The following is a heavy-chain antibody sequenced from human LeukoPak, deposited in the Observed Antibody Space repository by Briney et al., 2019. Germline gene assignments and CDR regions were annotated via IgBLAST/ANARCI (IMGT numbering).Heavy chain of an antibody. CDR2: FNERATII. D-gene: IGHD3-16*01. J-gene: IGHJ4*02. Sequence: GGSLRLSCAASGFTFSNYWMHWVRQAQGKGLGWAPRFNERATIISYADSVKGRFTISRENARNTLYLQMNSLTAEDTAVYYCVRDLILVWTPGDDFDHWGQGTLVTVSS. V-gene: IGHV3-74*01. CDR3: VRDLILVWTPGDDFDH. CDR1: GFTFSNYW.